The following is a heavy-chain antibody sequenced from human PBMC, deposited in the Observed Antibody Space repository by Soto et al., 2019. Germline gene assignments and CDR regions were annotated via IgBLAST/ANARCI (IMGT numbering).Heavy chain of an antibody. CDR3: ARVPDSGYDLAVAGGWNAFDI. V-gene: IGHV1-3*01. CDR2: INAGNGNT. Sequence: ASVKVSCKASGYTFTSYAMHWVRQAPGQRLEWMGWINAGNGNTKYSQKFQGRVTINPDTSKNQFSLQLNSVTPEDTAVYYCARVPDSGYDLAVAGGWNAFDIWGQGTMVTVSS. J-gene: IGHJ3*02. D-gene: IGHD5-12*01. CDR1: GYTFTSYA.